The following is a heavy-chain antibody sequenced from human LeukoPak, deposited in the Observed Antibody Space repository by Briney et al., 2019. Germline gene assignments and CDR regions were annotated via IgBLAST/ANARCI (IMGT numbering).Heavy chain of an antibody. V-gene: IGHV1-18*01. J-gene: IGHJ5*02. CDR1: GFTFTDYG. D-gene: IGHD1-1*01. CDR2: ISGWDGST. CDR3: TGNLIQLERQRWFYP. Sequence: ASVKVSCKASGFTFTDYGFSWVRQAPGQGLEWMGWISGWDGSTSYARELQGRVTMTIDTSTTTVYMDLRSLTSDDTAIYYCTGNLIQLERQRWFYPWGQGTLVTVSS.